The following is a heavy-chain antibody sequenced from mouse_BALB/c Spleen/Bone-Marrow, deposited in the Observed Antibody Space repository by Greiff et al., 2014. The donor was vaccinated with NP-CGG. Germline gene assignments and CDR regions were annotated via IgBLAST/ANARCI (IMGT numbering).Heavy chain of an antibody. D-gene: IGHD1-1*01. CDR3: ARVYGSSYDPYYYSMDY. Sequence: QVQLKESGPGLVAPSQSLSITCTVSGFSLTSYGVYWARQPPGKGLEWLGVIWAGGSTNYTSALMSRLSISKDNSKSQVFLKMNSLQTDDTAMYYCARVYGSSYDPYYYSMDYWGQGTSVTVSS. V-gene: IGHV2-9*02. CDR1: GFSLTSYG. J-gene: IGHJ4*01. CDR2: IWAGGST.